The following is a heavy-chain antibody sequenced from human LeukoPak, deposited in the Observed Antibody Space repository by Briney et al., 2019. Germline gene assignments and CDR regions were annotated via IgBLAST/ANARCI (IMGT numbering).Heavy chain of an antibody. CDR2: LSSSSSYI. Sequence: GGSLRLSCAASGFTFSSYSMNWVRQAPGKGLEWVSSLSSSSSYIYYTDSVKGRFTISRDNAKNSLYLQMNSLRAEDTAVYYCATWPHHDTSGYPIDYWGQGTLVTVSS. D-gene: IGHD3-22*01. V-gene: IGHV3-21*01. CDR3: ATWPHHDTSGYPIDY. J-gene: IGHJ4*02. CDR1: GFTFSSYS.